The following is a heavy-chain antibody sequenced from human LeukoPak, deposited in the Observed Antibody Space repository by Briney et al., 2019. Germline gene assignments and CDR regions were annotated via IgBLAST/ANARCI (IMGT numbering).Heavy chain of an antibody. CDR2: VSPDGSTT. J-gene: IGHJ4*02. D-gene: IGHD5-24*01. CDR1: KFTFSNHW. Sequence: GGSLRLSCAASKFTFSNHWMHWVRQDPGKGLEWVSRVSPDGSTTLYADSVRGRFTISRDNAKNTLYLQMNSLRAEDTAVYHCVRASRTVYNTFDSWGQGALVTVSS. V-gene: IGHV3-74*01. CDR3: VRASRTVYNTFDS.